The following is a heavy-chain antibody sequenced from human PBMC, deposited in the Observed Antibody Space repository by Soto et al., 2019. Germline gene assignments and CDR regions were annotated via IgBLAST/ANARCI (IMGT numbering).Heavy chain of an antibody. CDR3: AFNSGSGSYYFDY. J-gene: IGHJ4*02. V-gene: IGHV3-23*04. CDR1: GLTFSSYA. CDR2: ISGGGETT. Sequence: EVQLVESVGGLVQPGGSLRLSCAASGLTFSSYAMWWVRQAPGKGLECVSAISGGGETTYYADSVKGRFTISRDNSKNTLYLQMNSLRAEDTAVYYCAFNSGSGSYYFDYWGQGTLVTVSS. D-gene: IGHD3-10*01.